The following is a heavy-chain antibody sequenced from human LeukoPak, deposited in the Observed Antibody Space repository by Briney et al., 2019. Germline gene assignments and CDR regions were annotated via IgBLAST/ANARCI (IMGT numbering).Heavy chain of an antibody. Sequence: GGSLRLSCAASGFTFSSYAMSWVRQAPGKGLEWVSTISGGGGSTYYADSVKGRFTISRDNSKNTLYLQMNSLRAEDTAVYYCAKQGHYYGSGSYYRSYYYYMDVWGKGTTVTVYS. CDR1: GFTFSSYA. J-gene: IGHJ6*03. V-gene: IGHV3-23*01. CDR2: ISGGGGST. CDR3: AKQGHYYGSGSYYRSYYYYMDV. D-gene: IGHD3-10*01.